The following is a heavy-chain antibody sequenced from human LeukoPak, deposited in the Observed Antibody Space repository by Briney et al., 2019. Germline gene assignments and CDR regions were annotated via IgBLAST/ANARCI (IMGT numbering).Heavy chain of an antibody. CDR2: IYYSGST. CDR1: LGSLSSGGYY. Sequence: PSQSLSLTCTVSLGSLSSGGYYWSWVRPHPGRGREWLGYIYYSGSTYYNPSLKSRVTISIDKSKNQFSLKLSSVTAADTAVYYCARDRRGCDYYFDLWGRGTMVTVSS. CDR3: ARDRRGCDYYFDL. V-gene: IGHV4-31*03. J-gene: IGHJ2*01. D-gene: IGHD5-12*01.